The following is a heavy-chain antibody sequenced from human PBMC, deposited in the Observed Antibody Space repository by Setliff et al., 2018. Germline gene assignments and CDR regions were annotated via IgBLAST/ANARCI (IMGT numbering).Heavy chain of an antibody. CDR3: ARHGHYYDSSIDY. V-gene: IGHV5-51*01. CDR2: IYPGDSIT. Sequence: PGESLKISCKGSGYSFSTCWIGWVRQMPGKGLEWMGIIYPGDSITRYSPSFQGQVTISVDKSINTAYLQWSSLRASDTAMYYCARHGHYYDSSIDYWGQGTLVTVSS. J-gene: IGHJ4*02. CDR1: GYSFSTCW. D-gene: IGHD3-22*01.